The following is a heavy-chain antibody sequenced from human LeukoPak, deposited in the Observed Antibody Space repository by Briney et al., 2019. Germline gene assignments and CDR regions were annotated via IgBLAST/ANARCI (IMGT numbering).Heavy chain of an antibody. V-gene: IGHV3-23*01. Sequence: GGSLRLSCAASGFTFSGSSLHWVRQTPGTGLNWVSTVSGNGGSTHYADSVKGRFTISRDNSKNTLYLQLNSLRAEDTAVYYCAKDGLPAATQGPFDYWGQGTLVTVSS. CDR1: GFTFSGSS. CDR3: AKDGLPAATQGPFDY. CDR2: VSGNGGST. D-gene: IGHD2-2*01. J-gene: IGHJ4*02.